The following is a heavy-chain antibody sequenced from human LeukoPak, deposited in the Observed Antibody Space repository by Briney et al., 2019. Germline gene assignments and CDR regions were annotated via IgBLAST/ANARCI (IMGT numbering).Heavy chain of an antibody. CDR3: ARVWHYYYMDV. D-gene: IGHD3-16*01. Sequence: SETLSLTCTDSGGSISSYYWSWIRQPPGKGLEWIGYIYTSGSTNYNPSLKSRVTISVDTSKNQFSLKLSSVTAADTAVYYCARVWHYYYMDVWGKGTTVTVSS. CDR1: GGSISSYY. CDR2: IYTSGST. V-gene: IGHV4-4*09. J-gene: IGHJ6*03.